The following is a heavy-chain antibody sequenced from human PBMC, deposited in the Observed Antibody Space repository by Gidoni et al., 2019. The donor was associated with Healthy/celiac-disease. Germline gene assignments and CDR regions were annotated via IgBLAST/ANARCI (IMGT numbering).Heavy chain of an antibody. CDR3: ARLLGVGDAFDI. CDR1: GGSISSYY. J-gene: IGHJ3*02. D-gene: IGHD2-15*01. CDR2: IYYSGST. Sequence: VQLQESGPGLVKPSETLSLTCTVSGGSISSYYWSWIRQPPGKGLEWIGYIYYSGSTNYNPSLKSRVTISVDTSKNQFSLKLSSVTAADTAVYYCARLLGVGDAFDIWGQGTMVTVSS. V-gene: IGHV4-59*01.